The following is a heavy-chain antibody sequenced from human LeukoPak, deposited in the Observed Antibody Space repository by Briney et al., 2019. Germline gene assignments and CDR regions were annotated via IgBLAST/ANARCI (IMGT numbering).Heavy chain of an antibody. V-gene: IGHV3-30*18. CDR3: AKDIAVAGTGYFDY. CDR1: GFTFSSYG. CDR2: ISYDGINK. D-gene: IGHD6-19*01. J-gene: IGHJ4*02. Sequence: PGGSLRLSCAASGFTFSSYGMHWVRQAPGKGLEWVALISYDGINKSYADSMKGRFTISRDSSKNTLYLQMNSLRAEDTALYYCAKDIAVAGTGYFDYWGQGTLVTVSS.